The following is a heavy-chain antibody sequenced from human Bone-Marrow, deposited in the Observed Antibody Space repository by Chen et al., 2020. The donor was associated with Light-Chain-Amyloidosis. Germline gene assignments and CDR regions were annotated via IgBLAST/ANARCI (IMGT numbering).Heavy chain of an antibody. CDR3: VRDVMSTTGHRWFES. D-gene: IGHD1-26*01. Sequence: QVQLQESGPGLVKPSQTLSLTCTVSGDSLFNDKYYWHWLRQPAGKGLEWSGRVYNSGSTRYNPSLKSRITISVNTAKNQFSLNLTSVTATDTAVYYCVRDVMSTTGHRWFESWGQGTVVTVS. J-gene: IGHJ5*01. V-gene: IGHV4-61*02. CDR1: GDSLFNDKYY. CDR2: VYNSGST.